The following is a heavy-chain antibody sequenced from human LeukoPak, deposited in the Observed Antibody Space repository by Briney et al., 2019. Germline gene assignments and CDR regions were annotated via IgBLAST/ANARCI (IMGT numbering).Heavy chain of an antibody. CDR2: ISGSGGST. CDR1: GFTFSSYG. CDR3: AKGRRSSTSCSLDY. J-gene: IGHJ4*02. Sequence: GRSLRLSCAASGFTFSSYGMHWVRQAPGKGLEWVSAISGSGGSTYYADSVKGRFTISRDNSKNTLYLQMNSLRAEDTAVYYCAKGRRSSTSCSLDYWGQGTLVTVSS. V-gene: IGHV3-23*01. D-gene: IGHD2-2*01.